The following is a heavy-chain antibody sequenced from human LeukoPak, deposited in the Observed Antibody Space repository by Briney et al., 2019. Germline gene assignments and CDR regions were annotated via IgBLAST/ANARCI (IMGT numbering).Heavy chain of an antibody. CDR3: ASPYCSSTSCYVVEYYYGMDV. Sequence: ETLSLTCTVSGGSISNYYWSWVRQAPGKGPEWVSSISGSGGHTYFADSVKGRFTISRDNSKNTLDLQMNSLKVEDTAVYYCASPYCSSTSCYVVEYYYGMDVWGQGTTVTVSS. J-gene: IGHJ6*02. D-gene: IGHD2-2*01. CDR1: GGSISNYY. CDR2: ISGSGGHT. V-gene: IGHV3-23*01.